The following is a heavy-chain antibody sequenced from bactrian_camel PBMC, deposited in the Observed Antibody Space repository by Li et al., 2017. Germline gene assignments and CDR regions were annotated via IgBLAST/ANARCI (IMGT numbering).Heavy chain of an antibody. Sequence: HVQLVESGGGLVQPGGSLRLSCAASGYTFSNVCTAWFRQAPGREREGVAAVDSEGNTSYVESVKGRFTISRDNAKNTVYLQLSSPKTEDMAMYYCAKGGGRWAPGDYYYGMDYWGKGTQVTVS. D-gene: IGHD6*01. CDR2: VDSEGNT. J-gene: IGHJ7*01. V-gene: IGHV3S1*01. CDR1: GYTFSNVC.